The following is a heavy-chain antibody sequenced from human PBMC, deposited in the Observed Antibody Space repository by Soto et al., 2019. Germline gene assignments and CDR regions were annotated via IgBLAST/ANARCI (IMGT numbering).Heavy chain of an antibody. CDR3: ARGRASGSYYLLDY. CDR2: INPNSGNI. V-gene: IGHV1-8*01. CDR1: GNTLTSYD. D-gene: IGHD3-10*01. J-gene: IGHJ4*02. Sequence: ASVKVSCKASGNTLTSYDINWVRQATGHGLEWMGWINPNSGNIGYAQKFQGRVTMTRDTAIRTAYMEVSRLRSDDTAVYYCARGRASGSYYLLDYWGQGTLVTVSS.